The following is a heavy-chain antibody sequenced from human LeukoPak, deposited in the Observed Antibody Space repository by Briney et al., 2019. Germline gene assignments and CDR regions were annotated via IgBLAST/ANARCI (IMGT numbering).Heavy chain of an antibody. CDR3: ARLGYSSSWYYFDY. CDR2: INSDGYSL. V-gene: IGHV3-74*01. D-gene: IGHD6-13*01. J-gene: IGHJ4*02. CDR1: GFTFSSYW. Sequence: GGSLRLSCAASGFTFSSYWMHWVRQAPGKGLVGVSRINSDGYSLSYADSVKGRFTISRDNAKNTLYLEMNSLRAEDTAVYYCARLGYSSSWYYFDYWGQGTLVTVSS.